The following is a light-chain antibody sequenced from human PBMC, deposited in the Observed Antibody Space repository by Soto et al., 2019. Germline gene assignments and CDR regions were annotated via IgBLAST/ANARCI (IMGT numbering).Light chain of an antibody. J-gene: IGKJ1*01. Sequence: DIHMTQSPSSLSASVGDRVTLTCRASQTISTFLNWYQHKPGKAPKLLIYDATNLYSGVPSRFSGSGSGTDFTLTISSLQPEDFATYSCQQSFSTLWTFGQGTKVEVK. CDR1: QTISTF. V-gene: IGKV1-39*01. CDR3: QQSFSTLWT. CDR2: DAT.